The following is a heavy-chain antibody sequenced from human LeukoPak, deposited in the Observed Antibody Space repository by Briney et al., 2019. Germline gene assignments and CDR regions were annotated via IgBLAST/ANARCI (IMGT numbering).Heavy chain of an antibody. Sequence: SETLSLTCAVYGGSFSGYYWSWIRQPPGKGLEWIGEINHRGSTNYNPSLKSRVTISVDTSKNQFSLKLSSVTAADTAVYYCARGSPLTIFGVVRLKNWFDPWGQGTLVTVSS. V-gene: IGHV4-34*01. J-gene: IGHJ5*02. D-gene: IGHD3-3*01. CDR1: GGSFSGYY. CDR3: ARGSPLTIFGVVRLKNWFDP. CDR2: INHRGST.